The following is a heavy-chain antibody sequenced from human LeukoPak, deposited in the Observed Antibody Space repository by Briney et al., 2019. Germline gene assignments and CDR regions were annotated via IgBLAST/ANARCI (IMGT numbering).Heavy chain of an antibody. D-gene: IGHD3-10*01. Sequence: ASVKVSCKVSGYTLTELSMHWVRQAPGKGLEWMGGFDPEDGETIHAQKFQGRVTMTEDTSTDTAYMELSSLRSEDTAVYYCAIQPAEDYYGSGSLDYWGQGTLVTVSS. CDR1: GYTLTELS. CDR2: FDPEDGET. CDR3: AIQPAEDYYGSGSLDY. J-gene: IGHJ4*02. V-gene: IGHV1-24*01.